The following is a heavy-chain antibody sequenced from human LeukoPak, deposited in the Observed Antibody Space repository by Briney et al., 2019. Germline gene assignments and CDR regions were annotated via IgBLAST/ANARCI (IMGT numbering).Heavy chain of an antibody. CDR2: ISGSGGST. D-gene: IGHD2-8*01. V-gene: IGHV3-23*01. CDR1: GFTFSSYA. J-gene: IGHJ4*02. CDR3: AKAPTYTKYFES. Sequence: GGSLRLSCAASGFTFSSYAMSWVRQAPGKGLEWVSAISGSGGSTYYADSVKGRFTISRDNSTNTLYLQMNSLRAEDTAVYYCAKAPTYTKYFESWGQGTLVTVSS.